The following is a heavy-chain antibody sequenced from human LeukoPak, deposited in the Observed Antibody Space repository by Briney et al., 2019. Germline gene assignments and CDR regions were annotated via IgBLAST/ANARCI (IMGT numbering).Heavy chain of an antibody. V-gene: IGHV3-23*01. D-gene: IGHD4/OR15-4a*01. CDR1: GFTFSNYG. CDR2: ISGDSRAI. CDR3: AKRLGAPRAFDC. J-gene: IGHJ4*02. Sequence: PGGSLRLSCVASGFTFSNYGMSWVRQAPGKGLEWVSGISGDSRAIDYAAPVKGRFTISRDNSRNTLYVQMNSLRADDTAVYFCAKRLGAPRAFDCWGQGTLVTVSS.